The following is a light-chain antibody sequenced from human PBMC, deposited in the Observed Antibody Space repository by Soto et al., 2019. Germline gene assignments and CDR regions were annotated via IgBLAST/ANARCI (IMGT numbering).Light chain of an antibody. Sequence: QSALTQPASVSGSPGQSITISCTGTSSDVGSYNLVSWYQQHPGKAPKVMIYEGNKRPSGVSDRFSGSKSGNTASLTISGLQAEDEADYYCCSSAGSSTLAVFGTGTKLTVL. CDR3: CSSAGSSTLAV. V-gene: IGLV2-23*01. CDR1: SSDVGSYNL. CDR2: EGN. J-gene: IGLJ1*01.